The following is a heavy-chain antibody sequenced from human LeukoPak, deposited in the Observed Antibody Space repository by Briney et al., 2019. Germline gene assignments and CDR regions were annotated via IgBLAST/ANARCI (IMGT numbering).Heavy chain of an antibody. D-gene: IGHD3-9*01. CDR2: IYWDDDK. CDR1: GFSLSTSGVG. V-gene: IGHV2-5*02. CDR3: AHGDILTGSSTRLNWFDP. Sequence: SGPTLVKPTQTLTLTCTFSGFSLSTSGVGVCWIRQPPGKALEWLGLIYWDDDKRYSPSLKSRLTITKDTSKNQVVLTMTNMDPVDTATYYCAHGDILTGSSTRLNWFDPWGQGTLVTVSS. J-gene: IGHJ5*02.